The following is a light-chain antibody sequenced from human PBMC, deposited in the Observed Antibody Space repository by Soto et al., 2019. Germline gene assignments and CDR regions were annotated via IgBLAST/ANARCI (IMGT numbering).Light chain of an antibody. Sequence: EIVLTQSPGTLSLSPGKRATLSCRASQSVSSSYLAWYQQKPGQAPRLLIYGASGRATGIPDRFSGSGSGTDFTLTISRREPEDFAVYYCQQYGSSPPITFGQGTRVEIK. CDR1: QSVSSSY. CDR2: GAS. CDR3: QQYGSSPPIT. V-gene: IGKV3-20*01. J-gene: IGKJ5*01.